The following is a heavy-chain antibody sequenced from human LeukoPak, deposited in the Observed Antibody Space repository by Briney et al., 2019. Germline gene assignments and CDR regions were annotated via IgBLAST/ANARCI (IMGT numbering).Heavy chain of an antibody. V-gene: IGHV3-53*01. CDR3: ARSPPASPFDY. D-gene: IGHD2-2*01. CDR2: IYSGGDT. J-gene: IGHJ4*02. Sequence: GGSLRLSCAASGFTFNTYEMNWVRQAPGKGLEWVSVIYSGGDTYYADSVKGRFTISRDISKNTLYLQINSLRAEDTAFYYCARSPPASPFDYWGQGTLVTVSS. CDR1: GFTFNTYE.